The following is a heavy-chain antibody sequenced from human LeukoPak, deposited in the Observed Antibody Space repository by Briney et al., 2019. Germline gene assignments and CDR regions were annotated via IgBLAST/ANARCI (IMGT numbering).Heavy chain of an antibody. Sequence: PGGSLRLSCAASGFPFNASAIHWVRQASGKGLEWVGRVKGKPSNYATAYAASVAGRFTISRDDSKNTAYLQMNSLKIEDTAVYYCTGGVTTLSDYWGQGTLVTVSP. D-gene: IGHD4-11*01. CDR1: GFPFNASA. V-gene: IGHV3-73*01. CDR2: VKGKPSNYAT. CDR3: TGGVTTLSDY. J-gene: IGHJ4*02.